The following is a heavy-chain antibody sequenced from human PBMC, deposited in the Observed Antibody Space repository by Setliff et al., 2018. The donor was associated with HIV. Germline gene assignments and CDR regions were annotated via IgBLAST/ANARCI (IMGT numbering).Heavy chain of an antibody. CDR3: AKEGGGPPDIVVVPAAPAFDF. Sequence: PGGSLRLSCAASGFIFSSYAMSWARQAPGKGLEWVSAISGSGANTYYADSVKGRFTISRDNSKNTLYLQMNSLRAEDTAVYYCAKEGGGPPDIVVVPAAPAFDFWGQGTLVTVSS. CDR2: ISGSGANT. V-gene: IGHV3-23*01. D-gene: IGHD2-2*01. CDR1: GFIFSSYA. J-gene: IGHJ4*02.